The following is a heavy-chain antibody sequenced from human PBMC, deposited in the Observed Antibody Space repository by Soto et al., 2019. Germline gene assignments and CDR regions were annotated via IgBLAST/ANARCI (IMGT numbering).Heavy chain of an antibody. CDR3: ARDKGGYCSSTSCSTDRWGYFDY. CDR2: ISSSSSYI. V-gene: IGHV3-21*01. CDR1: GFTFSSYS. D-gene: IGHD2-2*01. Sequence: GGSLRLSCAASGFTFSSYSMNWVRQAPGKGLEWVSSISSSSSYIYYADSMKGRFTISRDNAKNSLYLQMNSLRAEDTAVYYCARDKGGYCSSTSCSTDRWGYFDYWGQGTLVTVSS. J-gene: IGHJ4*02.